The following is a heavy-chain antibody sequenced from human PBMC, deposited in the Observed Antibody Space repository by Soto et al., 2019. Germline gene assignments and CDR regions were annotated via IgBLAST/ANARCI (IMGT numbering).Heavy chain of an antibody. J-gene: IGHJ5*01. V-gene: IGHV4-4*07. CDR2: IYATGTT. Sequence: SETLSLTCTVSVASISGFYWSWIRKSAGKGLEWIGRIYATGTTDYNPSLKSRVMMSVDTSKTQFSLKLRSVTAADTAVYYCVMDGTKSLRHCFDSCGQG. D-gene: IGHD1-1*01. CDR3: VMDGTKSLRHCFDS. CDR1: VASISGFY.